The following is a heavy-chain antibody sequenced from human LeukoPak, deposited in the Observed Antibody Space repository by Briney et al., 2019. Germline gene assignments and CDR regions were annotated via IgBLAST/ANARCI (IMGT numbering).Heavy chain of an antibody. J-gene: IGHJ6*03. V-gene: IGHV4-34*01. CDR1: GGSFSGYY. CDR3: ARVGEQLVRYYYYYMDV. CDR2: INHSGST. D-gene: IGHD6-6*01. Sequence: SETLSLTCAVYGGSFSGYYWSWIRQPPGKGLEWIGEINHSGSTNYNPSLKSRVTISVDTSKNQFSLKLSSVTAADTAVYCCARVGEQLVRYYYYYMDVWGKGTTVTVSS.